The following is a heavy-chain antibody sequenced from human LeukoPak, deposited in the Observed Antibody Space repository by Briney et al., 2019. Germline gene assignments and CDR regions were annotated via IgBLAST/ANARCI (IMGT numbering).Heavy chain of an antibody. CDR1: GYSISSGYY. J-gene: IGHJ3*02. D-gene: IGHD6-13*01. Sequence: PSETLSLTCTVSGYSISSGYYWGWIRQPPGKGLEWIGSIYHSGSTYYNPSLKSRVTISVDTSKNQFSLKLASVTAADTAVYYCARDDPRIAAAATRAFDIWGQGTGVTVSS. V-gene: IGHV4-38-2*02. CDR2: IYHSGST. CDR3: ARDDPRIAAAATRAFDI.